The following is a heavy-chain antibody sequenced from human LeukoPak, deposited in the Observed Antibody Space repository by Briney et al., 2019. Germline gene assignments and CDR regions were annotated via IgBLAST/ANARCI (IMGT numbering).Heavy chain of an antibody. D-gene: IGHD3-22*01. CDR1: GFTVSSNY. CDR3: AKGIGGGGGYSSNFDY. J-gene: IGHJ4*02. CDR2: IYSGGST. Sequence: GGSLRLSCAASGFTVSSNYMSWVRQAPGKGLEWVSVIYSGGSTYYADSVKGRFTISRDDSWSTLYLQMNSLRAEDTAIYYCAKGIGGGGGYSSNFDYWGQGTLVTVSS. V-gene: IGHV3-53*01.